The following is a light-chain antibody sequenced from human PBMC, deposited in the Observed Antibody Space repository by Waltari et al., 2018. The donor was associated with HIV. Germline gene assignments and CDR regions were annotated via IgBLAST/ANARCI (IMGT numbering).Light chain of an antibody. V-gene: IGLV2-14*01. CDR3: SSYSSSDTHVV. Sequence: QSALTQPASVSGSPGQSITISCTGTSSAVGGYTYVSWYQQHPGKAPKFMIYEVRNRPSGVSNRFSGSKSGNTASLTISGLQAEDEAYYYCSSYSSSDTHVVFGGGTKLTVL. CDR2: EVR. J-gene: IGLJ2*01. CDR1: SSAVGGYTY.